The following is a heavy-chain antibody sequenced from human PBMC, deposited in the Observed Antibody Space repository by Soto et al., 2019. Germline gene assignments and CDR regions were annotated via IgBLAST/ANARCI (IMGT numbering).Heavy chain of an antibody. CDR2: IYYNGNT. V-gene: IGHV4-59*07. CDR3: ARGRAWLIPYFFEY. J-gene: IGHJ4*02. CDR1: GGSIFPYY. D-gene: IGHD3-22*01. Sequence: PSDTLSLTWTVSGGSIFPYYWSWIRQSPGKGLEWIGYIYYNGNTNYNPSLKSRVTISVDTSKNQFSLKVTSVTAADTAVYVCARGRAWLIPYFFEYWGQGTLVTVSA.